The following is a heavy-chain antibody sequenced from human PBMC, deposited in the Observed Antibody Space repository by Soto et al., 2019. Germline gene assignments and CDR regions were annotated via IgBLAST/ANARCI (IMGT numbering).Heavy chain of an antibody. J-gene: IGHJ6*02. Sequence: VEALKISCKASGYSFINSWIGWVRQMPGKGLELMVIIYPGDSETTYSPAFKGQVTISVYKSISTAYLQWSSLNASDTAMYYCARHSLIVTLIYGMDXWGQVTTFTVS. CDR3: ARHSLIVTLIYGMDX. V-gene: IGHV5-51*01. CDR2: IYPGDSET. CDR1: GYSFINSW. D-gene: IGHD2-15*01.